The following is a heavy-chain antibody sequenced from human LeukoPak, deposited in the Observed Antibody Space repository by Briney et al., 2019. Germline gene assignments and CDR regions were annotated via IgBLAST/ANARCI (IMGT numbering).Heavy chain of an antibody. CDR2: IVVGSGNT. CDR1: GFTFTSSA. J-gene: IGHJ4*02. CDR3: AAGDYDFWSGLDY. Sequence: SVKVSCKASGFTFTSSAVQWVRQARGQRLEWIGWIVVGSGNTNYAQKFQERVTITRDMSTSTAYMELSSLRPEDTAVYYCAAGDYDFWSGLDYWGQGTLVTVSS. V-gene: IGHV1-58*01. D-gene: IGHD3-3*01.